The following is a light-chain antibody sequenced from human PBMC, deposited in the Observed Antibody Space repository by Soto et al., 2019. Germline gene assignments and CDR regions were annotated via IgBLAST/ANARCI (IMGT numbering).Light chain of an antibody. CDR2: GAS. V-gene: IGKV3D-20*02. CDR3: QQRSNWPRT. CDR1: QSVSSSY. J-gene: IGKJ1*01. Sequence: EIVLTQSPGTLSLSPGERATLSCRASQSVSSSYLAWYQQKPGQAPRLLMYGASSRATGIPDRFSGSGSGTDFTLTIRRLEPEDFAVYYCQQRSNWPRTFGQGTKVEIK.